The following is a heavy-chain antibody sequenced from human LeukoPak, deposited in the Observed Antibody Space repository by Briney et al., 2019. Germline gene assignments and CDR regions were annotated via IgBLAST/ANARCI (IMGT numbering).Heavy chain of an antibody. V-gene: IGHV3-20*04. D-gene: IGHD6-19*01. CDR3: ARAGVVAGTYDAFDI. Sequence: GGSLRLSCAASGFTFDDYGMSWVRQAPGKGLEWVSAINWNGGSTGYADSVKGRFTISRDNAKSSLYLQMNSLRAEDTAVYYCARAGVVAGTYDAFDIWGQGTMVTVSS. CDR2: INWNGGST. J-gene: IGHJ3*02. CDR1: GFTFDDYG.